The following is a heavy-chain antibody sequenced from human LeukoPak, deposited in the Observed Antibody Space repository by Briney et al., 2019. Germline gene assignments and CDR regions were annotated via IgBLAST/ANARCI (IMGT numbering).Heavy chain of an antibody. D-gene: IGHD3-3*01. CDR3: AREGDFWSGYYTTAR. CDR2: IYYRGST. V-gene: IGHV4-30-4*08. J-gene: IGHJ4*02. Sequence: SETLSLTCTVSGGSISSGDYYWSWIRQPPGKGLEWIGYIYYRGSTYYNPSLKSRVTISVDTSKNQFSLKLSSVTAADTAVYYCAREGDFWSGYYTTARWGQGTLVTVSS. CDR1: GGSISSGDYY.